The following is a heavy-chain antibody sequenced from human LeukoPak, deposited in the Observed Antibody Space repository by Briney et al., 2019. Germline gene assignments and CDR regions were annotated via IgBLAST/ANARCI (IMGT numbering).Heavy chain of an antibody. V-gene: IGHV3-23*01. Sequence: GGSLRLSCAASGFTFSSYAMSWVRQAPGKGLEWASAISGSGGSTYYADSVKGRFTISRDNSKNTLYLQMNSLRAEDTAVYYCAKPPYYYDSSGYYHKGWFDPWGQGTLVTVSS. CDR3: AKPPYYYDSSGYYHKGWFDP. J-gene: IGHJ5*02. CDR2: ISGSGGST. D-gene: IGHD3-22*01. CDR1: GFTFSSYA.